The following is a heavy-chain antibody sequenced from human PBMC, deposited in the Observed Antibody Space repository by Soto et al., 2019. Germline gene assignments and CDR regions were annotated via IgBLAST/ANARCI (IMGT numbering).Heavy chain of an antibody. CDR2: ISGSDGKT. V-gene: IGHV3-23*01. D-gene: IGHD3-3*01. CDR3: ARWSYLDY. J-gene: IGHJ4*02. CDR1: VFSFGSYA. Sequence: GSLRLSCVASVFSFGSYALTWVRQAPGKGLEWVSTISGSDGKTFYADAVKGRFSISRDISQSTLYLQMNSLRADDTAIYYCARWSYLDYWGQGTRVTVSS.